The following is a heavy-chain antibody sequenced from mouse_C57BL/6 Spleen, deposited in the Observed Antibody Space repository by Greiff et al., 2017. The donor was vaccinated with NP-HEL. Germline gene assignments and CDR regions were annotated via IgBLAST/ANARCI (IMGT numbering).Heavy chain of an antibody. Sequence: EVHLVESGGGLVKPGGSLKLSCAASGFTFSSYAMSWVRQTPEKRLEWVATISDGGSYTYYPDNVKGRFTISRDNAKNNLYLQMSHLKSEDTAMYYCARGNYGAMDYWGQGTSVTVSS. CDR3: ARGNYGAMDY. J-gene: IGHJ4*01. CDR1: GFTFSSYA. V-gene: IGHV5-4*01. D-gene: IGHD2-1*01. CDR2: ISDGGSYT.